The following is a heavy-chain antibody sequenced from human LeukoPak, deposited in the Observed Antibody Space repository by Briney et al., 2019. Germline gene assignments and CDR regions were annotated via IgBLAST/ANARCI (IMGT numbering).Heavy chain of an antibody. J-gene: IGHJ4*02. V-gene: IGHV3-21*01. CDR3: ARGIGNYVPSVFDY. CDR2: ISSSSSYI. CDR1: GFTFSSYS. Sequence: PGGSLRLSCAASGFTFSSYSMNWVRQAPGKGLEWVSSISSSSSYIYYADSVKGRFTTSRDNAKNSLYLQMNSLRAEDTAVYYCARGIGNYVPSVFDYWGQGTLVTVSS. D-gene: IGHD1-7*01.